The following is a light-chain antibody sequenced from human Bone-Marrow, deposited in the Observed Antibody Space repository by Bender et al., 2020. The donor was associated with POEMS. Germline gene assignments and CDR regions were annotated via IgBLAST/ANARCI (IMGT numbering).Light chain of an antibody. Sequence: SYVLTQPPSVSAAPGQTATITCGGYNIGIKSVHWYQRKPGQAPVLVVYDDDDRPSGIPERFSGSNSGNTATLTISRVESGDEADYYCQVWDSGNDHLVVFGGGTKLTVL. CDR2: DDD. CDR3: QVWDSGNDHLVV. J-gene: IGLJ2*01. V-gene: IGLV3-21*02. CDR1: NIGIKS.